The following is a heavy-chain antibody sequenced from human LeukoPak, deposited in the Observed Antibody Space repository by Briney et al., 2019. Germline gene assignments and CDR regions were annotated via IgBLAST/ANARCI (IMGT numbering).Heavy chain of an antibody. Sequence: GASVNVSCKASGYTFTSYDINWVRQATGQGLEWMGWMNPNSGNTGYAQKFQGRVTMTRNTSISTAYMELSSLRSEDTAVYYCARDWGSYDFWSGYYTSVNWFDPWGQGTLVTVSS. J-gene: IGHJ5*02. V-gene: IGHV1-8*01. CDR3: ARDWGSYDFWSGYYTSVNWFDP. D-gene: IGHD3-3*01. CDR1: GYTFTSYD. CDR2: MNPNSGNT.